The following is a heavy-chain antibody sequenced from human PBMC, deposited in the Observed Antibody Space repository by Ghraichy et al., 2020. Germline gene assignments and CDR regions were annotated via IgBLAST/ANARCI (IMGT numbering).Heavy chain of an antibody. CDR2: ISAYNGNT. CDR3: ARAPVGGYSSGWPFDY. J-gene: IGHJ4*02. V-gene: IGHV1-18*01. CDR1: GYTFTSYG. D-gene: IGHD6-19*01. Sequence: ASVKVSCKASGYTFTSYGISWVRQAPGQGLEWMGWISAYNGNTNYAQKLQGRVTMTTDTSTSTAYMELRSLRSDDTAVYYCARAPVGGYSSGWPFDYWGQGTLVTVSS.